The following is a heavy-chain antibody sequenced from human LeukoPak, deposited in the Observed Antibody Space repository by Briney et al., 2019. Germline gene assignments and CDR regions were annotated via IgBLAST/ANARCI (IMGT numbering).Heavy chain of an antibody. V-gene: IGHV4-38-2*02. CDR2: VHETGYA. Sequence: KPSETLSLTCSVSGSSFRSGHYWGWIRQSSGEGLEGIGNVHETGYANYNPSLRSRVTISVDPSKSQFSLRLTSVTAADTAVYYCARTVVTATIDGFQIWGQGTMVTVSS. CDR3: ARTVVTATIDGFQI. J-gene: IGHJ3*02. D-gene: IGHD2-21*02. CDR1: GSSFRSGHY.